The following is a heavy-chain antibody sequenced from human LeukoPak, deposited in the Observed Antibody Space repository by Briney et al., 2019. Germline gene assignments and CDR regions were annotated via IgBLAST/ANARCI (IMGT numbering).Heavy chain of an antibody. Sequence: TLSLTCTVSGGSISSGGYYWSWIRQHPGKGLERIGYIYYSGSTYYNPSLKSRVTISVDTSKNQFSLKLSSVTAADTAVYYCAQYSYYGYFDYWGQGTLVTVSS. J-gene: IGHJ4*02. CDR1: GGSISSGGYY. CDR2: IYYSGST. V-gene: IGHV4-31*03. CDR3: AQYSYYGYFDY. D-gene: IGHD5-18*01.